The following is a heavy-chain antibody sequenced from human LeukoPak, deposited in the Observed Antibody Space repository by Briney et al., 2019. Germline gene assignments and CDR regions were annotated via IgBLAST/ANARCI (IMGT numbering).Heavy chain of an antibody. D-gene: IGHD2-2*01. J-gene: IGHJ4*02. V-gene: IGHV4-39*01. Sequence: SETLSLTCTVSGGSISSTGYYWGWIRQPPGKGLEWIGSISYSGSTYHNPSLKSRVTISVDTSNNQFSLKLSPVTAADTAVYYCAKYQTRTMFDSWGQGTLVTVSS. CDR1: GGSISSTGYY. CDR2: ISYSGST. CDR3: AKYQTRTMFDS.